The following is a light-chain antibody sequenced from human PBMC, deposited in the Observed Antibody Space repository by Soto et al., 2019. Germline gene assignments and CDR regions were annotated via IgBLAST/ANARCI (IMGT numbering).Light chain of an antibody. CDR3: QQYIRWPLT. V-gene: IGKV3-15*01. Sequence: EMVVTQSPATLSVSPGERATLSRRASQDVSSNLAWYQQKPGQAPSLLIYGASTRATGTPARFSGSGSGTEFTLTISSLQSEDYAVYFCQQYIRWPLTFGGGTKVDIK. CDR2: GAS. J-gene: IGKJ4*01. CDR1: QDVSSN.